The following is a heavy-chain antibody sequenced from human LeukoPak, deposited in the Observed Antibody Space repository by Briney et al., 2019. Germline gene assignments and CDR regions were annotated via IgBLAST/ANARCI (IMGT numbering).Heavy chain of an antibody. CDR2: IKSKTDGGTT. J-gene: IGHJ3*02. D-gene: IGHD6-19*01. CDR1: GFTFSSAW. V-gene: IGHV3-15*01. Sequence: GGSLRLSCAASGFTFSSAWITWVRQPPGKGLEWVGRIKSKTDGGTTDYAGPVKGRFTISRDDSENTLFLQTNSLKTEDTAVYYCTGEGRYSSGWYGALNIWGQGTMVTVSS. CDR3: TGEGRYSSGWYGALNI.